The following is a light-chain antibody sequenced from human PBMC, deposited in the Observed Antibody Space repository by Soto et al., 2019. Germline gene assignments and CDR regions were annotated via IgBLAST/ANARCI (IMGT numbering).Light chain of an antibody. CDR3: QQYDTYAT. V-gene: IGKV1-9*01. J-gene: IGKJ5*01. Sequence: IQLTQSPSSLSASVGDRVTITCRASQDIAIYLAWYQQKPGEAPKLLIYAASTLYGGVPSRFSGSGSGSEFNFTITGLQPDDFATYFCQQYDTYATFGQGTRLEIK. CDR2: AAS. CDR1: QDIAIY.